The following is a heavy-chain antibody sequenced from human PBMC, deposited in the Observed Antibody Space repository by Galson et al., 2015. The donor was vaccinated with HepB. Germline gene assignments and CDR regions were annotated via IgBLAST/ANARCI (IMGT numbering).Heavy chain of an antibody. V-gene: IGHV3-7*03. CDR1: EFTFSSYW. J-gene: IGHJ6*02. Sequence: SLRLSCAGSEFTFSSYWMNWVRQAPGKGLEWVANMNPDGSEKSYVASLRGRFTVSRDNDKNALYLQMDSLRAEDTAVYYCARRISLVRGIITKPDYYYGMDVWGQGTTVTVAS. CDR3: ARRISLVRGIITKPDYYYGMDV. CDR2: MNPDGSEK. D-gene: IGHD3-10*01.